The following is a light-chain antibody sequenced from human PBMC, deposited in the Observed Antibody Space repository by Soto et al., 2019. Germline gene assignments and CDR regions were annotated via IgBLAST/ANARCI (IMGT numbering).Light chain of an antibody. CDR2: GAS. V-gene: IGKV1-27*01. CDR1: RNIATY. CDR3: QKSNSSPFT. Sequence: DIQMTQSPGSLSSSVGERVTITCRASRNIATYLAWYQQKPGKVPQLLIYGASTLQSGVPSRFSGSGSGTDFTLTISSLQPEDVATYYCQKSNSSPFTFGPGTKVNIK. J-gene: IGKJ3*01.